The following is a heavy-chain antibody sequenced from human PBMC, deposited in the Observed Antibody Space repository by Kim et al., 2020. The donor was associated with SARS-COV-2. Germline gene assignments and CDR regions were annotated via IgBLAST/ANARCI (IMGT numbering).Heavy chain of an antibody. CDR3: ARERTPIAVAGTGEWYFDL. Sequence: SETLSLTCTVSGGSVSSGSYYWSWIRQPPGKGLEWIGYIYYSGSTNYNPSLKSRVTISVDTSKNQFSLKLSSVTAADTAVYYCARERTPIAVAGTGEWYFDLWGRGTLVTVSS. CDR2: IYYSGST. J-gene: IGHJ2*01. V-gene: IGHV4-61*01. D-gene: IGHD6-19*01. CDR1: GGSVSSGSYY.